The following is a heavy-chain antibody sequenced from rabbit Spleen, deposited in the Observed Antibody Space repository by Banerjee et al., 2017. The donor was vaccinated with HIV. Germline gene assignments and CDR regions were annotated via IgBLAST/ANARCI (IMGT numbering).Heavy chain of an antibody. CDR2: MRNSNGGT. Sequence: QEQLEESAGGLVQPGGSLKLTCTASGIDFSTDYYMCWVRQAPGKGLEWIGCMRNSNGGTWYASWAKGRFTISKTSSTTVTLQMTSLTAADTATYFCARGDYGDGNLWGQGTLVTVS. CDR1: GIDFSTDYY. V-gene: IGHV1S45*01. J-gene: IGHJ4*01. CDR3: ARGDYGDGNL. D-gene: IGHD2-1*01.